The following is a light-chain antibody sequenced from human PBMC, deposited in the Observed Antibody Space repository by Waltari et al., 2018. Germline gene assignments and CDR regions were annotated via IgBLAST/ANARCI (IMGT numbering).Light chain of an antibody. CDR2: DAS. V-gene: IGKV3-20*01. Sequence: SCRASQSVGRALAWYQQKPGQAPRLLIYDASSRATGISDKFSGSGSGTDVSLTISRVEPEDFAVYFCQMYVRLPVTFGQGTKVEVK. CDR1: QSVGRA. J-gene: IGKJ1*01. CDR3: QMYVRLPVT.